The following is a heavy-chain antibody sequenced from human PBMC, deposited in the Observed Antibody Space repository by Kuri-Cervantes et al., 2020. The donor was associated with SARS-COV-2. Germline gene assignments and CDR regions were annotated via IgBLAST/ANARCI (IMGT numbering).Heavy chain of an antibody. D-gene: IGHD3-3*01. CDR2: INHSGST. V-gene: IGHV4-34*01. Sequence: ESLTISCAVYGGSFSRYYWSWIRQPPGKGLEWVGEINHSGSTNYNPSLNSRVTISVDTSKNQFSLKLSSVTAADTAVYYCARARRDTVFGVVIMEEFDYWGQGTLVTVSS. CDR1: GGSFSRYY. CDR3: ARARRDTVFGVVIMEEFDY. J-gene: IGHJ4*02.